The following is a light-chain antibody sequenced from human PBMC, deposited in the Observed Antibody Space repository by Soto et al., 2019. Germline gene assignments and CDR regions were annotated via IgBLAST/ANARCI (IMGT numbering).Light chain of an antibody. J-gene: IGKJ1*01. V-gene: IGKV3-20*01. CDR1: QSVNRF. Sequence: EIVLTQSPGTLSLSPGETATLSCRASQSVNRFLAWFQQKPGQAPRLLIYGASNRATGIPDRFSGSGSETDFSLPITRLEREDFALYFCPHYVGSPWALGQGTKVENK. CDR2: GAS. CDR3: PHYVGSPWA.